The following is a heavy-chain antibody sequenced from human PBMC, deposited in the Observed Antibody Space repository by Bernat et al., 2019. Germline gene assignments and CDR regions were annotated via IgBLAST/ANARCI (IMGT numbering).Heavy chain of an antibody. J-gene: IGHJ4*02. CDR3: ARDHKGYFDY. CDR2: IWYDGSNK. V-gene: IGHV3-33*01. Sequence: QVQLVESGGGVVQPGRSLRLSCAASGFTFSSYGMHWVRQAPGKGLEWVAVIWYDGSNKYYADSVKGRFTISRDNSKNTLYLQMNSLRAEDTAVYYCARDHKGYFDYWGQATLVTVSS. CDR1: GFTFSSYG.